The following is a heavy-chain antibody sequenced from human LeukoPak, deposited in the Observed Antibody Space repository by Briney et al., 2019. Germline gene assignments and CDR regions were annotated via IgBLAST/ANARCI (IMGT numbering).Heavy chain of an antibody. V-gene: IGHV4-34*01. CDR2: INHSGST. CDR1: GGSFSGYY. D-gene: IGHD3-10*01. CDR3: ARTLGSGVSDY. J-gene: IGHJ4*02. Sequence: SETLSLTCAVYGGSFSGYYWSWIRQPPGKGLEWIGEINHSGSTNYNPSLKSRVTISVDTSKNQFSLKLSSVTAADTAVYYCARTLGSGVSDYWGLGTLVTVSS.